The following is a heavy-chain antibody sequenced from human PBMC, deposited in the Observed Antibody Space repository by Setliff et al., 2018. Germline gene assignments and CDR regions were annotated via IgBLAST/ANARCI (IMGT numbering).Heavy chain of an antibody. D-gene: IGHD5-18*01. CDR2: INHSGST. J-gene: IGHJ4*02. CDR3: AAIGLDTAMITGVLFDF. Sequence: SETLSLTCAVYGGSFSGYYWSWIRQPPGKGLEWIGEINHSGSTNYNPSLKSRVTISVDTSKNQFSLKLSSVTAADTAVYYCAAIGLDTAMITGVLFDFWGQGTLVTVSS. CDR1: GGSFSGYY. V-gene: IGHV4-34*01.